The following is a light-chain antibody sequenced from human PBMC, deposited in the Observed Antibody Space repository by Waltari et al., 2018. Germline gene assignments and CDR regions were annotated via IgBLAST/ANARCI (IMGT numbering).Light chain of an antibody. V-gene: IGLV3-19*01. CDR3: SSRNGRANQVV. Sequence: SSELTQDPAVSVALGQTVRITCPGDSLRTSYASWYQLKPGQAPVLVHYGKAKRPSGIPDRISGYSSGATSSLTITGAQAEDEADYYCSSRNGRANQVVFAGGTKVTVL. CDR1: SLRTSY. CDR2: GKA. J-gene: IGLJ3*02.